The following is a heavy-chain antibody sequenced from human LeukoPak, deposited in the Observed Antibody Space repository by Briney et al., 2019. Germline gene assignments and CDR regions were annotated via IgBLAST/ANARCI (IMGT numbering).Heavy chain of an antibody. Sequence: AGGSLRLSCAASGFTFSGYAMHWVRQAPGKGLEYVSAISGDGGSTYYANSVKDRFTISRDNSKNTLFLQMGSLTAEDMAVYFCARAWNNFDALEGFDYWGQGTLVTVSS. CDR3: ARAWNNFDALEGFDY. CDR1: GFTFSGYA. V-gene: IGHV3-64*01. D-gene: IGHD3-9*01. J-gene: IGHJ4*02. CDR2: ISGDGGST.